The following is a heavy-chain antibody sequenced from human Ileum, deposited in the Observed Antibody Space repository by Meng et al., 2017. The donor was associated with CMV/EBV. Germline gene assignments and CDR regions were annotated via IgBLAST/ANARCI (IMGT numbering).Heavy chain of an antibody. J-gene: IGHJ4*02. CDR1: GFSLSSYS. CDR3: ARDNDWAFDY. Sequence: EGQRVGAGEGLVKPGGSLRLSCAASGFSLSSYSMNWVRQVPGKGLEWISYFSRSRDNIAYADSVKGRFTISRDDAKKSLYLQMNSLRAEDTGVYYCARDNDWAFDYWGQGTLVTVSS. CDR2: FSRSRDNI. D-gene: IGHD3-9*01. V-gene: IGHV3-21*03.